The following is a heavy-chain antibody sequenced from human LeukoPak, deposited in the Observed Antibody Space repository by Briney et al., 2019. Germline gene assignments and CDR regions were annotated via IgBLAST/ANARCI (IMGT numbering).Heavy chain of an antibody. CDR2: INPNSGGT. D-gene: IGHD3-10*01. CDR3: ARSITMVRGVISSLFDY. Sequence: GASVKVSCKASGYTFTGCYMHWVRQAPGQGLEWMGWINPNSGGTNYAQKFQGRVTMTRDTSISTAYMELSRLRSDDTAVYYCARSITMVRGVISSLFDYWGQGTLVTVSS. V-gene: IGHV1-2*02. J-gene: IGHJ4*02. CDR1: GYTFTGCY.